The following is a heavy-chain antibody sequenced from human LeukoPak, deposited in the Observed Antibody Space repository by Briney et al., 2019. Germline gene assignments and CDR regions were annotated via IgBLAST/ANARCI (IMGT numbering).Heavy chain of an antibody. CDR1: GYTFTNYY. J-gene: IGHJ6*02. V-gene: IGHV1-46*01. D-gene: IGHD2-15*01. CDR3: ARIAVVVVGATGMDV. CDR2: INPSGGST. Sequence: ASVKVSCKASGYTFTNYYIHWVRQAPGQGLEWMGMINPSGGSTTYAQKFQGRVTMTRDTSTSTVYMDLSSLRSEDMALYYCARIAVVVVGATGMDVWGQGTTVTVSS.